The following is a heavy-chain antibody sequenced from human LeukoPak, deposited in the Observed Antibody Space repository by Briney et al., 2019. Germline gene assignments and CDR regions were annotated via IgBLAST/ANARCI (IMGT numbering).Heavy chain of an antibody. Sequence: GGSLRLSCAASGFTSSSYGMHWVRQAPGKGLEWVAFIRYDGSNKYYADSVKGRFTISRDNSKNTLYLQMNSLRAEDTAVYYCAKDGRGVITMIVAFAPTYYYMDVWGKGTTVTVSS. D-gene: IGHD3-22*01. CDR2: IRYDGSNK. CDR3: AKDGRGVITMIVAFAPTYYYMDV. V-gene: IGHV3-30*02. J-gene: IGHJ6*03. CDR1: GFTSSSYG.